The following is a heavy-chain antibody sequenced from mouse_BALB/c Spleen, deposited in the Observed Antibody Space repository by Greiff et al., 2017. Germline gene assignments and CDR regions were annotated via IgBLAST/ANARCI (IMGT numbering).Heavy chain of an antibody. CDR3: ARRRQSEGFAY. D-gene: IGHD6-1*01. Sequence: EVQGVESGGGLVKPGGSLKLSCAASGFAFSSYDMSWVRQTPEKRLEWVAYISSGGGSTYYPDTVKGRFTISRDNAKNTLYLQMSSLKSEDTAMYYCARRRQSEGFAYWGQGTLVTVSA. CDR1: GFAFSSYD. J-gene: IGHJ3*01. V-gene: IGHV5-12-1*01. CDR2: ISSGGGST.